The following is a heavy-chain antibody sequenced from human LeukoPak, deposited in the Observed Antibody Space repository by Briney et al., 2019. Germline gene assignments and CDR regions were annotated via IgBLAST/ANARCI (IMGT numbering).Heavy chain of an antibody. J-gene: IGHJ5*02. V-gene: IGHV3-23*01. D-gene: IGHD4-17*01. Sequence: PGGSLRLSCAASGFTFSSYAMSWVRQAPGKGLEWVSAISGSGGSTYYADSVKGRFTISRDNSKNTLYLQMNSLRAGDTAVHYCAKDWYGDYAGPFDPWGQGTLVTVSS. CDR1: GFTFSSYA. CDR3: AKDWYGDYAGPFDP. CDR2: ISGSGGST.